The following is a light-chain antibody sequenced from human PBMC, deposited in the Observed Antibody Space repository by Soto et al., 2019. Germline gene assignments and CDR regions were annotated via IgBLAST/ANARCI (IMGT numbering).Light chain of an antibody. V-gene: IGKV3D-15*01. CDR1: QSVDIN. CDR2: GAS. J-gene: IGKJ4*01. CDR3: QQYDKWHLT. Sequence: EIVMTQSPATLSVSPGERATLSCRASQSVDINLAWYQQKPGQAPRLLIFGASTRATGIPARFSGSGSGTDFTLTISSLQSEDFGVYFCQQYDKWHLTFGGGTKVEIK.